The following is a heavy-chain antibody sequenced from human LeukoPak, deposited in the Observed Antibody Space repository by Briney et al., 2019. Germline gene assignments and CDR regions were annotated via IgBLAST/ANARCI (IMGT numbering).Heavy chain of an antibody. D-gene: IGHD1-26*01. CDR2: ISTNSGTI. V-gene: IGHV3-48*01. CDR3: VRDLTIVGVAQVHH. CDR1: GFTFSIYT. J-gene: IGHJ5*02. Sequence: PGGSLRLSCAASGFTFSIYTMNWVRQAPGKGLEWISYISTNSGTIWYADPVKGRFSISRDNAKNSLFLHMNSLRAEDTAVYYCVRDLTIVGVAQVHHWGQGTLVTVSS.